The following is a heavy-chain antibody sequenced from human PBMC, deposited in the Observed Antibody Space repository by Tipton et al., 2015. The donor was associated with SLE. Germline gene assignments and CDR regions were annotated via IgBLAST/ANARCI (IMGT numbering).Heavy chain of an antibody. CDR2: INHSGGT. CDR3: ARGAGRTEIPHY. V-gene: IGHV4-34*01. CDR1: GGSLTGYH. D-gene: IGHD6-19*01. Sequence: GLVKPSETLSLTCGVYGGSLTGYHWSWIHQPPGKGLEWIGEINHSGGTAYVPSFKSRLTISLDTSKNQFSLKLTSVTAADTAVYYCARGAGRTEIPHYWNQGSPVTVSS. J-gene: IGHJ4*02.